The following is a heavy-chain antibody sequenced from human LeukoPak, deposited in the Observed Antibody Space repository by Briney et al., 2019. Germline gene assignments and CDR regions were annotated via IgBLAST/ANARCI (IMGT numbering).Heavy chain of an antibody. D-gene: IGHD4-23*01. J-gene: IGHJ4*02. V-gene: IGHV4-59*01. Sequence: SETLSLTCTVSGGSISSYYWSWIRQPPGTGLEWIGYIYYSGSTNYNPSLKSRVTISVDTSKNQFSLKLSSVTAADTAVYYCAALGGVIDYWGQGTLVTVSS. CDR3: AALGGVIDY. CDR2: IYYSGST. CDR1: GGSISSYY.